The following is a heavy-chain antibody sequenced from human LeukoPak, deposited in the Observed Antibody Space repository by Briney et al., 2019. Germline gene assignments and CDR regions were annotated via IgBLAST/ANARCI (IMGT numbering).Heavy chain of an antibody. Sequence: GGSLRLSCAASGFTFSSYGMHWLRQAPGKGLEWVAFISYDGTNKYYADSVRGRFTISRDNSKNTLFLQMNSLRAEDTAVYYCAKDLEVTTDYWGQGTLVTVSS. CDR2: ISYDGTNK. CDR1: GFTFSSYG. V-gene: IGHV3-30*18. CDR3: AKDLEVTTDY. J-gene: IGHJ4*02. D-gene: IGHD4-17*01.